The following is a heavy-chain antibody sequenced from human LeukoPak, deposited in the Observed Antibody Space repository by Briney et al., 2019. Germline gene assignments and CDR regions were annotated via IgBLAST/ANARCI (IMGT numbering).Heavy chain of an antibody. CDR3: ARALSGRYGMDV. CDR1: GFTFSSYA. Sequence: GGSLRLSCAASGFTFSSYAMSWVRQAPGKGLEWVSGISGSGGSTYYVDSVKGRFTISRDNSKDTLYLQMNSLRAEDTAVYYCARALSGRYGMDVWGKGTTVTVSS. CDR2: ISGSGGST. D-gene: IGHD3-10*01. J-gene: IGHJ6*04. V-gene: IGHV3-23*01.